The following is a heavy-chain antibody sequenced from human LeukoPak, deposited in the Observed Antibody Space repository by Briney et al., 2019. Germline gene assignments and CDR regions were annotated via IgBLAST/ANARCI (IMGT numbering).Heavy chain of an antibody. CDR1: GFTFSSYA. V-gene: IGHV3-30*01. Sequence: GRSLRLSCAASGFTFSSYAMHWVRQAPGKGLEWVAVISYDGSNKYYADSVKGRFTISRDNSKNLLYLQMNSLRAEDTAVYYCASLLRDYWGQGTLVSVSS. J-gene: IGHJ4*02. CDR2: ISYDGSNK. CDR3: ASLLRDY.